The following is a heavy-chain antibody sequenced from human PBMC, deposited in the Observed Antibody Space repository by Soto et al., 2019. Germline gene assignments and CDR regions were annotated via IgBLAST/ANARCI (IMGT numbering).Heavy chain of an antibody. Sequence: PSETLSLTWTVCGGSISSYYWSWNRQLPGKGRDWIGYIYYSGSTNYSPSLKSRIIISLYTSKNQFSLKLSSVTAADTAVYYCARGEAGYNYVLRPYYGMDVWGPGTTVTVSS. D-gene: IGHD5-18*01. V-gene: IGHV4-59*01. CDR3: ARGEAGYNYVLRPYYGMDV. CDR1: GGSISSYY. CDR2: IYYSGST. J-gene: IGHJ6*02.